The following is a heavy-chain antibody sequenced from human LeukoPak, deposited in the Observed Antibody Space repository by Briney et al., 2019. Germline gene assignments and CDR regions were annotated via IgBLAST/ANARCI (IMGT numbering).Heavy chain of an antibody. V-gene: IGHV3-15*01. CDR1: GFTFTNAW. CDR2: IKSKTDGETT. Sequence: GGSLRLSCVDSGFTFTNAWMSWVRQAPGKGLEWIGRIKSKTDGETTNYAEPVRGRFTILRDDSKSAVYLQMNSLKIEDTAVYYCTTDLGTYYHGSQRLIPIDYWGQGTLVTVSS. CDR3: TTDLGTYYHGSQRLIPIDY. D-gene: IGHD3-10*01. J-gene: IGHJ4*02.